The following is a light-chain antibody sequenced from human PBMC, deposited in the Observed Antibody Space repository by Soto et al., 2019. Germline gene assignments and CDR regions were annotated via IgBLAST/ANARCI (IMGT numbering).Light chain of an antibody. J-gene: IGLJ1*01. Sequence: QSVLTQPASVSGSPGQSIAISCPGTSSDVGAYNYVSWYQQHPGKAPKLMIYDVSNRPSGVSNRFSGSKSGNTASLTISGLQAEDEADYYCCSYTTSSTYVFGTGTKVTVL. V-gene: IGLV2-14*03. CDR3: CSYTTSSTYV. CDR1: SSDVGAYNY. CDR2: DVS.